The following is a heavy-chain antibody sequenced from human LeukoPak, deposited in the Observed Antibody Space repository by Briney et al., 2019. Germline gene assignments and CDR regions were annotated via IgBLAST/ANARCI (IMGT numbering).Heavy chain of an antibody. CDR3: AGDLRLRYFDWLSLPRFDY. CDR1: GGSITSDSYY. Sequence: SETLSPSCTVSGGSITSDSYYWDWIRQPPGKGLEWIGSIHYSGSTNYNPSLKSRVIISVDTSKNQFSLKLSSVTAADTAVYYCAGDLRLRYFDWLSLPRFDYWGQGTLVTVSS. J-gene: IGHJ4*02. CDR2: IHYSGST. D-gene: IGHD3-9*01. V-gene: IGHV4-39*07.